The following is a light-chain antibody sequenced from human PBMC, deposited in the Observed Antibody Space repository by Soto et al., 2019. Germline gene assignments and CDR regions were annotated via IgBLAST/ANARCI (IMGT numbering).Light chain of an antibody. CDR1: QTIYSY. Sequence: DIQLTQSPSSLSASVGDRVTSTCRASQTIYSYLNWYQQKPGKAPEVLIYGASSLQGGVPSRFSGSGSGPEFTLSNSSLQPEDFAPDHGQQSYITAHTFGQGTNVEIK. CDR2: GAS. V-gene: IGKV1-39*01. J-gene: IGKJ2*01. CDR3: QQSYITAHT.